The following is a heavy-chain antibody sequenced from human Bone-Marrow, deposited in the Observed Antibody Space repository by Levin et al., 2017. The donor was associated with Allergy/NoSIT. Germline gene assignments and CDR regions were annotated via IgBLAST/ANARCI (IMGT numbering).Heavy chain of an antibody. V-gene: IGHV3-30*18. Sequence: GGSLRLSCAASGFTFSSYGMHWVRQAPGKGLEWVAVISYDGSNKYYADSVKGRFTISRDNSKNTLYLQMNSLRAEDTAVYYCAKGIGGSGIRFDYWGQGTLVTVSS. CDR1: GFTFSSYG. J-gene: IGHJ4*02. D-gene: IGHD3-10*01. CDR3: AKGIGGSGIRFDY. CDR2: ISYDGSNK.